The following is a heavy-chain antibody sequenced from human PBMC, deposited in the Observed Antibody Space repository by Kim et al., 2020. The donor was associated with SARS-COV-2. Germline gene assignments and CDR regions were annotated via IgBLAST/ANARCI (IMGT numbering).Heavy chain of an antibody. CDR2: INPNSGGT. CDR3: ARSRTSWGYYYYGMDV. D-gene: IGHD7-27*01. CDR1: GYTFTGYY. Sequence: ASVKVSCKASGYTFTGYYMHWVRQAPGQGLEWMGWINPNSGGTNYAQKFQGWVTMTRDTSIGTAYMELSRLRSDDTAVYYCARSRTSWGYYYYGMDVWGQGTTVTVSS. J-gene: IGHJ6*02. V-gene: IGHV1-2*04.